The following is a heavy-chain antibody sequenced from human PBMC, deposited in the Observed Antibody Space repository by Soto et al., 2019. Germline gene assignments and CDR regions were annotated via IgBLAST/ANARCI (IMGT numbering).Heavy chain of an antibody. J-gene: IGHJ6*02. CDR2: ISYDGSNK. V-gene: IGHV3-30*03. CDR1: GLIFSSYG. Sequence: SLSLSCAPSGLIFSSYGMQWVRQAPCKGLEWVALISYDGSNKYYADSVKGRFTISRDNSKNTLYLQINSLRSEDTAVYYCARGGDMEAAVAKSEYFYGMDFWGQGTTVTVSS. CDR3: ARGGDMEAAVAKSEYFYGMDF. D-gene: IGHD6-13*01.